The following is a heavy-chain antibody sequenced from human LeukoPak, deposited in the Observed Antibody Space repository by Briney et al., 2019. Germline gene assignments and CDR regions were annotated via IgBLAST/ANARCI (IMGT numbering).Heavy chain of an antibody. J-gene: IGHJ4*02. D-gene: IGHD3-22*01. CDR1: GFTFSSYA. CDR3: AKSGESSGSRGYFDD. Sequence: GGSLRLPCAASGFTFSSYAMSWVRQAPGKGLESVSTVGASGGDTYYADSVKGRFTISRDNSMNTLYLQMNTLRAEDTAVYYCAKSGESSGSRGYFDDWGQGTLVTVSS. V-gene: IGHV3-23*01. CDR2: VGASGGDT.